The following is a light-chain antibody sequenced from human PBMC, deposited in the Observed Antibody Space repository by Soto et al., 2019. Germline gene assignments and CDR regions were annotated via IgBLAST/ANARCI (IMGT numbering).Light chain of an antibody. Sequence: EIVLTQSPATLSLSPGERATLSCRASQSIRTYLAWYQQKPGQAPRLLIHDASNRATGVPARFSGSGSGTDFTLTISSLEPEDVAVYYCQQRGDWLPLTFGGGTKVEI. J-gene: IGKJ4*01. CDR2: DAS. CDR3: QQRGDWLPLT. V-gene: IGKV3-11*01. CDR1: QSIRTY.